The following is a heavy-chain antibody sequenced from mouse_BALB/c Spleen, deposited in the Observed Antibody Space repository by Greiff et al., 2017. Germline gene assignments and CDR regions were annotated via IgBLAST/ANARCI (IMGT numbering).Heavy chain of an antibody. V-gene: IGHV1-26*01. CDR3: AEGYYWYFDV. Sequence: EVQLQQSGPELVKPGASVKISCKASGYTFTDYYMNWVKQSHGKSLEWIELVNPNNGGTSYNQKFKGKATLTVDKSSSTAYMELRSLTSEDSAVYYCAEGYYWYFDVWGAGTTVTVSS. CDR1: GYTFTDYY. J-gene: IGHJ1*01. CDR2: VNPNNGGT. D-gene: IGHD2-2*01.